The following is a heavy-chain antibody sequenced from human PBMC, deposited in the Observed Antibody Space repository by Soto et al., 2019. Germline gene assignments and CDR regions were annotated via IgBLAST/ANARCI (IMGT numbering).Heavy chain of an antibody. Sequence: QPGGSLRLSCAASGFTFSSYWMSWVRQAPGKGLEWVANIKQDGSEKYYVDSVKGRFTISRDNAKNSLYLQMNSLRAEDTAVYYCARGGLWVVVPAAMFWFDPWGQGTLVTVSS. CDR3: ARGGLWVVVPAAMFWFDP. CDR2: IKQDGSEK. D-gene: IGHD2-2*01. V-gene: IGHV3-7*04. J-gene: IGHJ5*02. CDR1: GFTFSSYW.